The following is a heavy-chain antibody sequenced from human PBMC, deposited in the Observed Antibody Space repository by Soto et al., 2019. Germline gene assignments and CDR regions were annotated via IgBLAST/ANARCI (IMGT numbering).Heavy chain of an antibody. D-gene: IGHD6-19*01. V-gene: IGHV3-73*01. Sequence: PGGSLRLSCAASGFTFSGSAMHWVRQASGKGLEWVGRIRSKANSYATAYATSVKGRFTISRDDSKNTAYLQMNSLKTEDTAVYYCTRLEYRSGANRWYYGMDVWGQGTTVTVSS. J-gene: IGHJ6*02. CDR1: GFTFSGSA. CDR2: IRSKANSYAT. CDR3: TRLEYRSGANRWYYGMDV.